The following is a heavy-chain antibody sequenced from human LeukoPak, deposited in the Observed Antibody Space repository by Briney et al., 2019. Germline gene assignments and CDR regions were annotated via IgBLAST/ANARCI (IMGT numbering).Heavy chain of an antibody. D-gene: IGHD3-3*01. V-gene: IGHV3-74*01. CDR1: GFTLIVYW. Sequence: GGSLRLSCAASGFTLIVYWMHWVRQAPGKGLVWVSRINTDVSTTDYADSVKGRLTISRDNPKNTLYLQMNSLRDEDTAVYYCARAVFWSGYYDYWGQGTLVTVSS. CDR2: INTDVSTT. J-gene: IGHJ4*02. CDR3: ARAVFWSGYYDY.